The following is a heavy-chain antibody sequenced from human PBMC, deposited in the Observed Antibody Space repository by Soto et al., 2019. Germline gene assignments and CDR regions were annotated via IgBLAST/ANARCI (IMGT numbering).Heavy chain of an antibody. V-gene: IGHV4-39*01. J-gene: IGHJ5*02. D-gene: IGHD6-6*01. CDR1: DGSISSRSYY. CDR3: ARHPKGIAARPPGWLDP. Sequence: ETLSLTCTVPDGSISSRSYYWGWIRQPPGKGLEWIASIYYSGSTYHNPSLKSRVTISVDTSKSQLSMNLSSVTAADTAVYYCARHPKGIAARPPGWLDPWGQGTLVTVSS. CDR2: IYYSGST.